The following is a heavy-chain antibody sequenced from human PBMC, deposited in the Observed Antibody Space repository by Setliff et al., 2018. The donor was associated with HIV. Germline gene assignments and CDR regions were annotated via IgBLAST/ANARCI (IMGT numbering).Heavy chain of an antibody. J-gene: IGHJ6*03. CDR1: GGSLSTYY. V-gene: IGHV4-59*08. D-gene: IGHD3-3*01. Sequence: SETLSLTCTVSGGSLSTYYWSWIRQPSGKGLEWVGFISYSGSTNYNPSLESRVTISVDTSKTQSSLKLTSVTAADTAVYYCARHDVAKRGEYNFWSGYYSYYYYIDVWGKGTTVTVSS. CDR2: ISYSGST. CDR3: ARHDVAKRGEYNFWSGYYSYYYYIDV.